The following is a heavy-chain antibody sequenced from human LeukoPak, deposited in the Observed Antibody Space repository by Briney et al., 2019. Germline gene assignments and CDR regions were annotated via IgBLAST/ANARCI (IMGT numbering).Heavy chain of an antibody. V-gene: IGHV3-15*01. CDR2: IKSKTDGGTT. Sequence: GGSLRLSCAASGXTFSNAWVIWVPQAPGKGLEEGGRIKSKTDGGTTDYVAPVKGRSTISRDDSKNTLYLQMSSLKTEDTAVYYCTTDRVRGSGSSWYYFDYWGQGTLVTVSS. J-gene: IGHJ4*02. D-gene: IGHD6-13*01. CDR1: GXTFSNAW. CDR3: TTDRVRGSGSSWYYFDY.